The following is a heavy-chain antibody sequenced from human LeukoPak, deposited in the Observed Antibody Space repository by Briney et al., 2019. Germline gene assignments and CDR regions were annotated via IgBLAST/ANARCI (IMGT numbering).Heavy chain of an antibody. CDR2: IKQDGSEK. V-gene: IGHV3-7*03. J-gene: IGHJ4*02. CDR1: GFTFSSYW. Sequence: GGSLRLSCAASGFTFSSYWMSWVRQAPGKGLEWVANIKQDGSEKYYVDSVRGRFTISRDNSKNVLHLQMNSLRAEDTALYYCAKDQNTVATAPFDYWGLGTLVTVSS. D-gene: IGHD4-17*01. CDR3: AKDQNTVATAPFDY.